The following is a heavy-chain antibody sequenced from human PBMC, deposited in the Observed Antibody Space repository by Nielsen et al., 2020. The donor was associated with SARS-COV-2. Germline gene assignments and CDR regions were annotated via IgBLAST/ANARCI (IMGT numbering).Heavy chain of an antibody. CDR2: IYDSGST. CDR1: GGSITTYY. CDR3: ARRKLGEDY. V-gene: IGHV4-59*08. Sequence: GSLRLSCAVSGGSITTYYWHWIRQSPGKGLEWIGYIYDSGSTMCNPSLKSRVTISVDTSKNQFSLRLTSVTAADTAVYYCARRKLGEDYWGQGTLVTVSS. J-gene: IGHJ4*02. D-gene: IGHD3-16*01.